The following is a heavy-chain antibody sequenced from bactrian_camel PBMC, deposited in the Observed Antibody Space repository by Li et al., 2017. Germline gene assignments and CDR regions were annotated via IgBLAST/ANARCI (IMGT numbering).Heavy chain of an antibody. D-gene: IGHD7*01. CDR3: VRDRPSSGVWWALGY. V-gene: IGHV3S40*01. CDR1: GFTFSSYD. CDR2: IDRGGGTT. J-gene: IGHJ4*01. Sequence: DVQLVESGGGLVQPGGSLRLSCAASGFTFSSYDMSWVRQAPGKGLEWVSTIDRGGGTTLYADSLKGRFAISRDNAKNTVYLQLNSLNPEDTAVYYCVRDRPSSGVWWALGYWGQGTQVTVS.